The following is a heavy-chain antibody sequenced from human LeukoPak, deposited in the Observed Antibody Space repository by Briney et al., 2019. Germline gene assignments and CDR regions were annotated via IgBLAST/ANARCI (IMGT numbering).Heavy chain of an antibody. Sequence: PSETLSLTCTVSGGSISSYYWSWIRQPPGKGLEWIGYISYSGSTNYIPSLKSRVTISVDTSKKQFSLKLSSVTAADTAVYYCTRGSVVAANFDYWGQGTLVTVSS. D-gene: IGHD2-15*01. CDR3: TRGSVVAANFDY. J-gene: IGHJ4*02. CDR2: ISYSGST. V-gene: IGHV4-59*01. CDR1: GGSISSYY.